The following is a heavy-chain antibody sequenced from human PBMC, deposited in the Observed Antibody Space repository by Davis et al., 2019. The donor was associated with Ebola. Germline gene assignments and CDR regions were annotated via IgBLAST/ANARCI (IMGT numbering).Heavy chain of an antibody. Sequence: MPSETLSLTCTVSGGSISSYYWSWIRQPPGKGLEYIGYIHHSGSTHYNPSLKSRVTISVDTSKNQFSLKLSSVTAADTAVYYCATTKQWLAFDYWGLGTLVTVSS. CDR1: GGSISSYY. CDR3: ATTKQWLAFDY. D-gene: IGHD6-19*01. CDR2: IHHSGST. J-gene: IGHJ4*02. V-gene: IGHV4-59*01.